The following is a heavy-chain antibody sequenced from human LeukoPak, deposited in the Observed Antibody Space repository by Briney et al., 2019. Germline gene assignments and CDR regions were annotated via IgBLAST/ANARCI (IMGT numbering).Heavy chain of an antibody. D-gene: IGHD1-26*01. Sequence: GGSLRLSCVASGFTFNRNAMSWVRQAPGKGLEWVSGISASGGSTEYADSVKGRFTMSRDNSKNTVYLRMNSLRAEDTAIYYCAREVSLVGATPEYFQHWGQGTLVTVSS. CDR2: ISASGGST. CDR3: AREVSLVGATPEYFQH. V-gene: IGHV3-23*01. J-gene: IGHJ1*01. CDR1: GFTFNRNA.